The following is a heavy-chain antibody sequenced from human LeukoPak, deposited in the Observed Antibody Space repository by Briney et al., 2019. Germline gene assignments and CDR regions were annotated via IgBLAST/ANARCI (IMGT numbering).Heavy chain of an antibody. Sequence: SETLSLTCTVSGGSISSYHWSWIRQPPGKGLEWIGYIYYSGSTTYNPSLNSRVTISVDTSKNQFSLKLSSVTAADTAVYYCARGRGGDYVLDYWGQGTLVTVSS. CDR1: GGSISSYH. CDR2: IYYSGST. D-gene: IGHD4-17*01. CDR3: ARGRGGDYVLDY. J-gene: IGHJ4*02. V-gene: IGHV4-59*08.